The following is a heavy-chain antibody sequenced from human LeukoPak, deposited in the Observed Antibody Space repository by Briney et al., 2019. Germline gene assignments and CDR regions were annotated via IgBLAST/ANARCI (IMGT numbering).Heavy chain of an antibody. D-gene: IGHD2-21*02. Sequence: PSETLSLTCTVSGGSISSYYWSWIRQPAGKGLEWIGRIYTSGSTNYNPSLKSRVTMSVDASKIHFSLKLSSVTAADTAVYYCARVAYCGSDCYSFDYWGQGTLVTVSS. V-gene: IGHV4-4*07. CDR3: ARVAYCGSDCYSFDY. CDR2: IYTSGST. CDR1: GGSISSYY. J-gene: IGHJ4*02.